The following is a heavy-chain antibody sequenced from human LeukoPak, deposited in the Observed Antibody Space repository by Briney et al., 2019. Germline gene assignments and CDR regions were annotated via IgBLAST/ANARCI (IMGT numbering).Heavy chain of an antibody. D-gene: IGHD4-17*01. CDR3: ARIEGGPTVSYYYYYYGMDV. V-gene: IGHV4-31*03. CDR2: IYYSGCT. CDR1: GGSISSGGYY. J-gene: IGHJ6*02. Sequence: SETLSLTCTVSGGSISSGGYYWSWIRQHPGKGLEWIGYIYYSGCTYYNPSLKSRVTISVDTSKNQFSLKLSSVTAADTAVYYCARIEGGPTVSYYYYYYGMDVWGQGTTVTVSS.